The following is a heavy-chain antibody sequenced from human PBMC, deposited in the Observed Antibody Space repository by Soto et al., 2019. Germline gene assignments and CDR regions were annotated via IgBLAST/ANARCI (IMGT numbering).Heavy chain of an antibody. V-gene: IGHV4-34*01. CDR3: ARASDYYDSSGYYVFDY. Sequence: PSETLSLTCAVYGGSFSGFYWSWIRQPPGKGLEWIGEINLSGSTNHNPSLKSRVSMSVDTSKKQFSLKLTSVTAADTAVYHCARASDYYDSSGYYVFDYWGQGTLVTVSS. CDR1: GGSFSGFY. CDR2: INLSGST. J-gene: IGHJ4*02. D-gene: IGHD3-22*01.